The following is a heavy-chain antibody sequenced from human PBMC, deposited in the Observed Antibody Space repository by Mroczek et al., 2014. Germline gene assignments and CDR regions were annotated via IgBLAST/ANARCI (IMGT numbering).Heavy chain of an antibody. V-gene: IGHV4-59*01. CDR3: ARDVRDSSSWSQVDY. J-gene: IGHJ4*02. CDR2: IYYSGST. D-gene: IGHD6-13*01. CDR1: GGSISSYY. Sequence: QVQLQQWGPGLVKPSETLSLTCTVSGGSISSYYWSWIRQPPGKGLEWIGYIYYSGSTNYNPSLKSRVTISVDTSKNQFSLKLSSVTAADTAVYYCARDVRDSSSWSQVDYWGQGTLVTVSS.